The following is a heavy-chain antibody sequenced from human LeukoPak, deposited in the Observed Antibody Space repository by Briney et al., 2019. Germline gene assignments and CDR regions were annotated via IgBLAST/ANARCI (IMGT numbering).Heavy chain of an antibody. J-gene: IGHJ4*02. CDR2: ISGYNGNA. CDR1: GYTFITYG. Sequence: ASVKVSCKASGYTFITYGISWVRQAPGQGLEWMGWISGYNGNANYAQKLQGRVTMTTDTSTSTAYMELRSLRSDDTAVYYCARDQTAVAGKAVDYWGQGTLVTVSS. CDR3: ARDQTAVAGKAVDY. V-gene: IGHV1-18*01. D-gene: IGHD6-19*01.